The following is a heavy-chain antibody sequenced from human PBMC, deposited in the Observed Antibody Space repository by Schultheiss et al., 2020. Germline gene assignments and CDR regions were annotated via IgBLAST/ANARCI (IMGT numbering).Heavy chain of an antibody. D-gene: IGHD4-17*01. CDR3: AKWRDYGDSRGGS. J-gene: IGHJ5*02. CDR1: GGSISSGGYY. V-gene: IGHV4-61*08. CDR2: IYYSGST. Sequence: SETLSLTCTVSGGSISSGGYYWSWIRQHPGKGLEWIGYIYYSGSTTYIPSLRSRVTMSVDTSRNQFSLKLSSVTAADTAVYFCAKWRDYGDSRGGSWGQGTLVTVSS.